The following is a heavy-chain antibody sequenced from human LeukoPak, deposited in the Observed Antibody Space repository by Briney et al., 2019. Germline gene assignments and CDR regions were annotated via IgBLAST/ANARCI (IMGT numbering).Heavy chain of an antibody. V-gene: IGHV3-48*04. CDR2: ISSSGSTI. CDR1: GFTFSSYS. J-gene: IGHJ6*03. CDR3: ARDYHYYYYMDV. Sequence: GGSLRLSCAASGFTFSSYSMNWVRQAPGKGLEWGSYISSSGSTIYYADSVKGRFTISRDNAKNSLYLQMNSLRAEDTAVYYCARDYHYYYYMDVWGKGTTVTISS.